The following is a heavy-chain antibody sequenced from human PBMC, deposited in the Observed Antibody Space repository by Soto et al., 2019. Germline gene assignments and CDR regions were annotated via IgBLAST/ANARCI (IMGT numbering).Heavy chain of an antibody. V-gene: IGHV4-34*01. CDR3: VRDGDGCIHP. CDR1: GGSFSGYY. D-gene: IGHD6-19*01. CDR2: TNDSGST. J-gene: IGHJ5*02. Sequence: QVQLQQWGAGLLKPSETLSLTCAVYGGSFSGYYWSWIRQPPGKGLEWIGETNDSGSTKYNPSLKSRVTISVDTSKKQYSLKLRSVTAADTAVYYCVRDGDGCIHPWVQGTRVIVS.